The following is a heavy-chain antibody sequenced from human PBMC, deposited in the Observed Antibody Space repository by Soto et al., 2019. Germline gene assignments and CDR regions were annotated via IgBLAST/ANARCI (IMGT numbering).Heavy chain of an antibody. CDR2: INAGNGNT. D-gene: IGHD3-10*01. CDR1: GYTFTSYA. J-gene: IGHJ4*02. CDR3: ARAGLLWFGELLAFDY. V-gene: IGHV1-3*01. Sequence: ASVKVSCKASGYTFTSYAMHWVRQAPGQRLEWMGWINAGNGNTKYSQKFQGRVTITRDTSASTAYMELSSLRSEDTAVYYCARAGLLWFGELLAFDYWGQGTLVTVSS.